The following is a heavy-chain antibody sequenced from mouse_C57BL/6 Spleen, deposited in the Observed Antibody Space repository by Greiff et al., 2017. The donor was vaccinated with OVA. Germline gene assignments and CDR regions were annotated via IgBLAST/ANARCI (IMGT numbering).Heavy chain of an antibody. CDR3: ARSGLLAFFAY. V-gene: IGHV1-80*01. J-gene: IGHJ3*01. CDR2: IYPGDGDT. D-gene: IGHD3-1*01. CDR1: GYAFSSYW. Sequence: QVQLQQSGAELVKPGASVKISCKASGYAFSSYWMNWVKQRPGKGLEWIGQIYPGDGDTNYNGKFKGKATLTADKSSSTAYMQLSSLTSEDAAVYFCARSGLLAFFAYWGQGTLVTVSA.